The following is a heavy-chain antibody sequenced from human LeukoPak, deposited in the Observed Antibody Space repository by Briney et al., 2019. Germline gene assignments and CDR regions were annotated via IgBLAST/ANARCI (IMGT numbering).Heavy chain of an antibody. CDR1: GGSISSYY. Sequence: SETLSLTCTVSGGSISSYYWSWFRQSPGTGLEWIGSIYYTGSTNYNPSLKSRVTISVDTSKNQFSLKLNSLTAADTAVYYCARANYFDYWGQGTLVTVSS. V-gene: IGHV4-59*01. CDR3: ARANYFDY. J-gene: IGHJ4*02. CDR2: IYYTGST.